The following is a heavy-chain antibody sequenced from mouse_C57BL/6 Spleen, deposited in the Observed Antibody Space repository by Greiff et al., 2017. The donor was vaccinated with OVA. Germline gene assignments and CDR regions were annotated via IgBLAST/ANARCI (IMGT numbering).Heavy chain of an antibody. D-gene: IGHD1-1*01. CDR3: VRHGLDYYGSDYFDY. CDR2: IRSKSNNYAT. CDR1: GFSFNTYA. J-gene: IGHJ2*01. Sequence: DVQLVESGGGLVQPKGSLKLSCAASGFSFNTYAMNWVRQAPGKGLEWVARIRSKSNNYATYYADSVKDRFTISRDDSESMLYLQMNNLKTEDTAMYYCVRHGLDYYGSDYFDYWGQGTTLTVSS. V-gene: IGHV10-1*01.